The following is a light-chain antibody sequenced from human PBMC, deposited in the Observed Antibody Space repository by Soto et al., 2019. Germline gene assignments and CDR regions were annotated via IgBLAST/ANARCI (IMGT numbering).Light chain of an antibody. CDR1: QSVNNNF. CDR3: QQYGRTPRT. Sequence: EVLLTQSPGTLSLSPGERATLSCRASQSVNNNFLAWYQQKPGQAPRLLIYGASSRATGIPDKFSGSGSGTDFTLTISRLEPEDFAVYFCQQYGRTPRTFGQGTKVE. J-gene: IGKJ1*01. CDR2: GAS. V-gene: IGKV3-20*01.